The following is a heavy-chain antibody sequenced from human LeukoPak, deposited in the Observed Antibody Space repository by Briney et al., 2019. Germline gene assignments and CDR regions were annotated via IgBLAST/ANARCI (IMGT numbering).Heavy chain of an antibody. J-gene: IGHJ6*02. CDR1: GFTFSSYA. D-gene: IGHD3-22*01. CDR3: AKDRYTMIVVVITTSYGMDV. V-gene: IGHV3-30-3*01. Sequence: GGSLRLSCAASGFTFSSYAMHWVRQAPGKGLEWVAVISYDGSNKYYADSVKGRFTISRDNSKNTLYLQMNSLRAEDTAVYYCAKDRYTMIVVVITTSYGMDVWGQGTTVTVSS. CDR2: ISYDGSNK.